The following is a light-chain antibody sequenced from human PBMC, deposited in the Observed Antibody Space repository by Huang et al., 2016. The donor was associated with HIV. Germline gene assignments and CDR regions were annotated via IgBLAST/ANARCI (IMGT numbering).Light chain of an antibody. Sequence: IQLTQSPSSLSASVGDRVTLTCRASQGIGRYLVWYQQKPGKAPKLLIYAASTLQSGVPSRVSGSGSGTDFTLTISSLRPEDFATYYCQQLKTYPITVGTGTQVDI. J-gene: IGKJ3*01. CDR3: QQLKTYPIT. V-gene: IGKV1-9*01. CDR1: QGIGRY. CDR2: AAS.